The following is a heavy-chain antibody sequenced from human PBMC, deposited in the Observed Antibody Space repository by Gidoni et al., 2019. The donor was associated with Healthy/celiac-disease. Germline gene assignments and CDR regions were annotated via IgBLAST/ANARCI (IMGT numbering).Heavy chain of an antibody. J-gene: IGHJ3*02. Sequence: EVQLVQSGAEVKKPGESLRISCKGSGYSFTSYWISWVRQMPGKGLEWMGRIDPSDSYTNYSPSFQGHVTISADKSISTAYLQWSSLKASDTAMYYCARRAYNYYDSSGRAFDIWGQGTMVTVSS. CDR2: IDPSDSYT. CDR3: ARRAYNYYDSSGRAFDI. D-gene: IGHD3-22*01. V-gene: IGHV5-10-1*03. CDR1: GYSFTSYW.